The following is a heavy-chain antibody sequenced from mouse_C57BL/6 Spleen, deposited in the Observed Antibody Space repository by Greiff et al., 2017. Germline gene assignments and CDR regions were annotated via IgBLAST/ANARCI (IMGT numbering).Heavy chain of an antibody. V-gene: IGHV5-17*01. CDR3: ARQDYHYAMDY. CDR1: GFTFSDYG. D-gene: IGHD1-1*02. CDR2: ISSGSSTI. Sequence: EVHLVESGGGLVKPGGSLKLSCAASGFTFSDYGMHWVRQAPEKGLEWVAYISSGSSTIYYADTVKGRFTISRDNAKNTLFLQMTSLRSEDTAMYYCARQDYHYAMDYWGQGTSVTVSS. J-gene: IGHJ4*01.